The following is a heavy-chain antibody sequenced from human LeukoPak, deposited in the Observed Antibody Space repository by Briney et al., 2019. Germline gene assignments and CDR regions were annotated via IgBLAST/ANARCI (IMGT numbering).Heavy chain of an antibody. CDR1: GGSISTYY. J-gene: IGHJ4*02. Sequence: TETLSLTCTVSGGSISTYYWSWLRQPPGKGPEWIGYIYNNGSPNYNPSLKSRVSMSIDTSKNQFSLKLSSVTAADTAVYYCATFKGGVAAYWGQGTLFTVSS. D-gene: IGHD3-16*01. CDR2: IYNNGSP. CDR3: ATFKGGVAAY. V-gene: IGHV4-59*08.